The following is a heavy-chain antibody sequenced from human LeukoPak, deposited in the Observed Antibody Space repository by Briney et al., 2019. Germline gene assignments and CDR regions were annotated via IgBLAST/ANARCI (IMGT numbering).Heavy chain of an antibody. CDR3: ARDPRLFGDNPVFDY. D-gene: IGHD3-10*02. Sequence: GGSLRLSCAASGFTFSSYAMNWVRQAPGKGLEWVAVISYDGSNKYYADSVKGRFTISRDNSKNTLYLQMNSLRAEDTAVYYCARDPRLFGDNPVFDYWGQGTLVTVSS. CDR1: GFTFSSYA. CDR2: ISYDGSNK. V-gene: IGHV3-30*04. J-gene: IGHJ4*02.